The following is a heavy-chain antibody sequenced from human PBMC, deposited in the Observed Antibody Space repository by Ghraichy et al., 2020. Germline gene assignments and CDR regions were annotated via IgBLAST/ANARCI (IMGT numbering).Heavy chain of an antibody. CDR2: IYYSGST. V-gene: IGHV4-59*12. Sequence: SETPSLTCTVSGGSISSYYWSWIRQPPGKGLEWIGYIYYSGSTNYNPSLKSRVTISGDTTKNQFPLKLSSATAADAAVYYCARDRYGSGGYINWLDPWGQGTLVTVSS. CDR3: ARDRYGSGGYINWLDP. J-gene: IGHJ5*02. CDR1: GGSISSYY. D-gene: IGHD3-10*01.